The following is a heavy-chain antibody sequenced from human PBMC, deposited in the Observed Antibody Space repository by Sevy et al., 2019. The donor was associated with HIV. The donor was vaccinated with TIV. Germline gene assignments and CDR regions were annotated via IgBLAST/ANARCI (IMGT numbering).Heavy chain of an antibody. V-gene: IGHV3-23*01. D-gene: IGHD6-19*01. J-gene: IGHJ4*02. CDR1: GFTFGYFA. CDR2: ISPNGANS. Sequence: GGSLRLSCEVSGFTFGYFAMSWVRQAPGKGLEWVSGISPNGANSHYAASVRGGFTISRDNSKNRMYLQMSSLRAEDTAQYYCAKDSGGWYDALDQWGQGTLVTVSS. CDR3: AKDSGGWYDALDQ.